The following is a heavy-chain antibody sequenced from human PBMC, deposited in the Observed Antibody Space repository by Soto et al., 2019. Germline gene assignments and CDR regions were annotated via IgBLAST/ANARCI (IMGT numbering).Heavy chain of an antibody. CDR2: ISSSSSYI. J-gene: IGHJ3*02. CDR1: GFTFSSYS. D-gene: IGHD4-17*01. CDR3: ARSNLDYGGNSHAFDI. V-gene: IGHV3-21*01. Sequence: GGSLRLSCAASGFTFSSYSMNWVRQAPGKGLEWVSSISSSSSYIYYADSVEGRFTISRDNAKNSLYLQMNSLRAEDTAVYYCARSNLDYGGNSHAFDIWGQGTMVTVSS.